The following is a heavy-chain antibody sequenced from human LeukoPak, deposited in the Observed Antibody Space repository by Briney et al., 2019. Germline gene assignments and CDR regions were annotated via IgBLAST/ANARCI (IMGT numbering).Heavy chain of an antibody. CDR1: GGSISSYY. D-gene: IGHD3-10*01. CDR2: IYTSGST. J-gene: IGHJ6*02. CDR3: ARVGSYYGSGNTGTEYYYYYGMDV. V-gene: IGHV4-4*07. Sequence: SETLSLTCTVSGGSISSYYWSWIRQPAGKGLEWIGRIYTSGSTNYNPSLKSRVTMSVDTSKNQFSLKLSSVTAADTAVYYCARVGSYYGSGNTGTEYYYYYGMDVWGQGTTVTVSS.